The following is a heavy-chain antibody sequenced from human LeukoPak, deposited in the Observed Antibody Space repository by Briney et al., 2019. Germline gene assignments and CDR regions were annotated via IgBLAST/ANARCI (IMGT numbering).Heavy chain of an antibody. Sequence: GGSLRLSCAASGFTFSSDWMHWVRQVPGQGLVWVSRINGGGTATNYADSVKGRFTISRDNAKNTLYLQMNTLTVEDTAVYYCLRSRGQSFGYWDSWGQGALVTVSS. CDR1: GFTFSSDW. J-gene: IGHJ5*01. D-gene: IGHD5-18*01. V-gene: IGHV3-74*01. CDR2: INGGGTAT. CDR3: LRSRGQSFGYWDS.